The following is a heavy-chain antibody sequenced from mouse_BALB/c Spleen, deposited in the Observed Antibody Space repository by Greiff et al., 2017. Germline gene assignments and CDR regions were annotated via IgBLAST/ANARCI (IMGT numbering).Heavy chain of an antibody. V-gene: IGHV14-3*02. Sequence: EVQLQESGAELVKPGASVKLSCTASGFNIKDTYMHWVKQRPEQGLEWIGRIDPANGNTKYDPKFQGKATITADTSSNTAYLQLSSLTSEDTAVYYCARASYYYGSSHFDYWGQGTTLTVSS. D-gene: IGHD1-1*01. CDR2: IDPANGNT. CDR1: GFNIKDTY. J-gene: IGHJ2*01. CDR3: ARASYYYGSSHFDY.